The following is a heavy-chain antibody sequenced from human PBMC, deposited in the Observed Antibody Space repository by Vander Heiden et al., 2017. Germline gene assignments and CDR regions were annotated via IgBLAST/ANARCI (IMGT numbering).Heavy chain of an antibody. CDR1: GFTFRSYW. CDR2: IKPDGGEK. Sequence: EVQLVESGGGLVQPGGSLRLSCAASGFTFRSYWMVWVRQAPGKGLEWVANIKPDGGEKYYVDSVMGRFTISRDNAKNSLSLEMNSLRAEDTALYYCVRDAHRGGDFDYWGQGTLVTVSS. D-gene: IGHD3-16*01. J-gene: IGHJ4*02. CDR3: VRDAHRGGDFDY. V-gene: IGHV3-7*03.